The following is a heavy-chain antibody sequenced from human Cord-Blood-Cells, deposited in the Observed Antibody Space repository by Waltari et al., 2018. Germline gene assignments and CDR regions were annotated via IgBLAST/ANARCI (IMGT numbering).Heavy chain of an antibody. Sequence: QVQLVQSGAEVKKPGSSVKVSCKASGGTFSSYAISWVRPAPGQRLEWMGGIIPIFGTANYAQKFQGRVTITADESTSTAYMELSSLRSEDTAVYYCARVDLYYDSSGYYSYYFDYWGQGTLVTVSS. J-gene: IGHJ4*02. CDR1: GGTFSSYA. V-gene: IGHV1-69*01. D-gene: IGHD3-22*01. CDR3: ARVDLYYDSSGYYSYYFDY. CDR2: IIPIFGTA.